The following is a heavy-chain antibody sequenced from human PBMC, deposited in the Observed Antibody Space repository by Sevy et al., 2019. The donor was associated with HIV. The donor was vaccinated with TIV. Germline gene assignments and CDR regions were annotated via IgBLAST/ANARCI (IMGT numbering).Heavy chain of an antibody. CDR2: MYSGGSP. Sequence: GESLKISCAASGFSISNNYTALVRQAPGKGLEWVSVMYSGGSPYYADSVKGRFALSRDMSKNTVYLQMNSLRAEDTAVYYCARGYCGGGSCTAFDPWGQGTLVTVSS. CDR3: ARGYCGGGSCTAFDP. V-gene: IGHV3-53*01. D-gene: IGHD2-15*01. J-gene: IGHJ5*02. CDR1: GFSISNNY.